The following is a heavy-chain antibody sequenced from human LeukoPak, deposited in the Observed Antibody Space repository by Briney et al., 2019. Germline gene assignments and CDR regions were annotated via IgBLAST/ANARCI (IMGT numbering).Heavy chain of an antibody. J-gene: IGHJ4*02. CDR2: INPNSGGT. Sequence: ASVKVSCKASGYTFTGYYMHWVRQAPGQGLEWMGWINPNSGGTNYAQKFQGRVTMTRDTSISTAHMELSRLRSDDTAVYYCARGPLAYCGGDCVTDFDYWGQGTLVTVSS. CDR3: ARGPLAYCGGDCVTDFDY. CDR1: GYTFTGYY. D-gene: IGHD2-21*02. V-gene: IGHV1-2*02.